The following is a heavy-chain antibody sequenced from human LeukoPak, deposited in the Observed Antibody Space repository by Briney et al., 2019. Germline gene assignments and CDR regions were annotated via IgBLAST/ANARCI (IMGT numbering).Heavy chain of an antibody. CDR3: ARHVGATESDAFDI. D-gene: IGHD1-26*01. V-gene: IGHV3-23*01. Sequence: GGSLRLSCAVSGFTFSSFAINWVRQAPGKGLEWVSAISGSGGSTYYADSVKGRFTISRDNSKNTLYLQMNSLRAEDTAVYYCARHVGATESDAFDIWGQGTMVTVSS. CDR2: ISGSGGST. J-gene: IGHJ3*02. CDR1: GFTFSSFA.